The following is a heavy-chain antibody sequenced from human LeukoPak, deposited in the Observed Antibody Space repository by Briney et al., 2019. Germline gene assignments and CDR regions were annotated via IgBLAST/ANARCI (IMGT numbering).Heavy chain of an antibody. CDR3: ARGPSDYGDYLFDY. CDR2: INHSGST. D-gene: IGHD4-17*01. Sequence: KPSETLSLTCAVYGGSFSGYYWSWIRQPPGKGLEWIGEINHSGSTNYNPSLKSRVTISVDTSKNQFSLKLRSVSAADTAVYYCARGPSDYGDYLFDYWGQGTLVTVSS. J-gene: IGHJ4*02. CDR1: GGSFSGYY. V-gene: IGHV4-34*01.